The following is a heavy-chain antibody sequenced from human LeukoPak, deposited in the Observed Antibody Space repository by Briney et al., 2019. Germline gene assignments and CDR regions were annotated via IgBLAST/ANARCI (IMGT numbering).Heavy chain of an antibody. V-gene: IGHV3-23*01. J-gene: IGHJ3*02. CDR3: AKDRAFYYDSSGYYSDAFDI. Sequence: GGSLRLSCAASGFTFSSYVMSWVRQAPGKGLEWVSAISGSGGSTYYADSVKGRFTISRDNSKNTLYLQMNRLRAEDTAVYYCAKDRAFYYDSSGYYSDAFDIWGQGTMVTVSS. D-gene: IGHD3-22*01. CDR2: ISGSGGST. CDR1: GFTFSSYV.